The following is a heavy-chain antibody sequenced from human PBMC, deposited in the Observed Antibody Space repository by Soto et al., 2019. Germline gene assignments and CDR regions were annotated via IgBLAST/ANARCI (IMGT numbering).Heavy chain of an antibody. Sequence: GGSLRLSCAASGFTFSSYAMSWVRQAPGKGLEWVSAISGSGGSTYYADSVKGRFTISRDNSKNTLYLQMNSLRAEDTAVYYCAKASAAMTPYYYDSSGTPAPGWGQGTLVTVSS. CDR2: ISGSGGST. CDR3: AKASAAMTPYYYDSSGTPAPG. CDR1: GFTFSSYA. J-gene: IGHJ4*02. V-gene: IGHV3-23*01. D-gene: IGHD3-22*01.